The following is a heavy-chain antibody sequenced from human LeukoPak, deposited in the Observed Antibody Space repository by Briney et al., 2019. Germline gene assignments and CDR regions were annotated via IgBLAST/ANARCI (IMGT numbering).Heavy chain of an antibody. CDR1: GFTLSSYG. Sequence: GGSLRLSCAASGFTLSSYGMPWVRQAPGKGLEWVAVIWYDGSNKYYADSVKGRFTISRDNSKNTLYLQMNSLRAEDTAVYYCARSAAPQSYYYYGMDVWGQGTTVTVSS. CDR3: ARSAAPQSYYYYGMDV. J-gene: IGHJ6*02. CDR2: IWYDGSNK. V-gene: IGHV3-33*01. D-gene: IGHD6-13*01.